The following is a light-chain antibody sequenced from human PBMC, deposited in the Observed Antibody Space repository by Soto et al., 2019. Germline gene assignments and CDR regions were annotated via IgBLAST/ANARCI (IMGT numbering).Light chain of an antibody. V-gene: IGKV1-5*03. J-gene: IGKJ1*01. CDR1: QSINNW. CDR2: QAS. Sequence: DIQMAQSPSTLSTSVGDRVTITCRASQSINNWLAWYQQKPGKAPKLLIYQASTLESGVPSSFSGSGSGTEFTLTISSLQPDEFATYFCQQYDNFPWTFGQGTKVEI. CDR3: QQYDNFPWT.